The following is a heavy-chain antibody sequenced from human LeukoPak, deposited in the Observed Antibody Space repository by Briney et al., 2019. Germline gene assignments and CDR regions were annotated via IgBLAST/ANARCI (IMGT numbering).Heavy chain of an antibody. J-gene: IGHJ5*02. D-gene: IGHD6-19*01. CDR1: GFTFSSYG. Sequence: GGSLRLSCAASGFTFSSYGMHWVRLAPGKGLEWVAVIWCDGSNKYYADSVKGRFTISRDNSKNTLYLQMNSLRVEDTAVYYCARASGVQWLVPPWFDPWGQGTLVTVSS. CDR3: ARASGVQWLVPPWFDP. V-gene: IGHV3-33*01. CDR2: IWCDGSNK.